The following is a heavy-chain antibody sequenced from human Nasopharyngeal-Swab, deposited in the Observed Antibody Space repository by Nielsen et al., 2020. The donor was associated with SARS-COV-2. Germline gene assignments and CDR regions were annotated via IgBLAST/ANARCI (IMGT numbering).Heavy chain of an antibody. V-gene: IGHV5-51*01. D-gene: IGHD3-22*01. CDR3: ARTAIEGGYYRGDAFDI. Sequence: GESLKISCKGSGYRFISYWIGWVRQMPGKGLGWMGIIYPGDSDTRYSPSFQGQVTISADKSISTAYLQWSSLKASDTAMYYCARTAIEGGYYRGDAFDIWGQGTMVTVSS. J-gene: IGHJ3*02. CDR2: IYPGDSDT. CDR1: GYRFISYW.